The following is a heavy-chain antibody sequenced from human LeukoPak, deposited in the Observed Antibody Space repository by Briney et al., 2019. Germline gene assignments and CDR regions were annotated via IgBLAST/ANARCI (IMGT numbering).Heavy chain of an antibody. CDR2: IYTSGST. V-gene: IGHV4-59*10. D-gene: IGHD2-2*01. CDR3: ARQDIVVVPAAYNWFDP. Sequence: SETLSLTCAVYGESFSGYYWSWIRQPAGKGLEWIGRIYTSGSTNYNPSLKSRVTMSVDTSKNQFSLKLSSVTAADTAVYYCARQDIVVVPAAYNWFDPWGQGTLVTVSS. J-gene: IGHJ5*02. CDR1: GESFSGYY.